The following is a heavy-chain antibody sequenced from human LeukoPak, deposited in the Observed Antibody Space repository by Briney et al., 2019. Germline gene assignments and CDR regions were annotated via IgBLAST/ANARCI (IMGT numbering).Heavy chain of an antibody. J-gene: IGHJ6*02. CDR2: ISGSDGST. D-gene: IGHD1-14*01. CDR3: AKGTGNYYYSGMDV. Sequence: GGSLRLSCAASGFTFSSYAMSWVRQAPGKGLEWVSAISGSDGSTYYAGSVKGRFTISRDNSKNTLYLQMNSLRAEDTAVYYCAKGTGNYYYSGMDVWGQGTTVTVSS. V-gene: IGHV3-23*01. CDR1: GFTFSSYA.